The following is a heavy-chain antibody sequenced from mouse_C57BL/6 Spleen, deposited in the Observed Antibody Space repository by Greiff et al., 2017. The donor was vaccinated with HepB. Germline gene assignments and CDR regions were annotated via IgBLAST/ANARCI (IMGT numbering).Heavy chain of an antibody. CDR3: AIYGNTFAY. J-gene: IGHJ3*01. CDR2: IDPSDSYT. CDR1: GYTFTSYW. V-gene: IGHV1-69*01. Sequence: QVQLQQPGAELVMPGASVTLSCKASGYTFTSYWMHWVKPRPGQGLAWIGEIDPSDSYTNYNQKFKGKSTLTVDKSSSTAYMQLSSLTSEDSAVYYCAIYGNTFAYWGQGTLVTVSA. D-gene: IGHD2-1*01.